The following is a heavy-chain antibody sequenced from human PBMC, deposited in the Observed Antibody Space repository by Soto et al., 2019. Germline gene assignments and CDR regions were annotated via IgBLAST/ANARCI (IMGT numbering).Heavy chain of an antibody. CDR1: GFTFSSYA. Sequence: GESLKISCAASGFTFSSYAMHWVRQAPGKGLEWVAVISYDGSNKYYADSVKGRFTISRDNSKNTLYLQMNSLRAEDTAVYYCARDGYDSSGYQMDFDYWGQGTLVTVSS. D-gene: IGHD3-22*01. CDR3: ARDGYDSSGYQMDFDY. J-gene: IGHJ4*02. CDR2: ISYDGSNK. V-gene: IGHV3-30-3*01.